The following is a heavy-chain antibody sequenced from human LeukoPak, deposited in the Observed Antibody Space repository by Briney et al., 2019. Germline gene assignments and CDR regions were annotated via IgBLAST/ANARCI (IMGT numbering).Heavy chain of an antibody. CDR2: INHSGST. V-gene: IGHV4-34*01. D-gene: IGHD5-18*01. J-gene: IGHJ6*04. Sequence: SETLSLTCAVYGGSFSGYYWSWIRQPPGKGLEWIGEINHSGSTNYNPSLKSRVTISVDTSKNQFSLKLSSVTAADTAVYYCARVGTARSYGMDVWGKGTTVTVSS. CDR3: ARVGTARSYGMDV. CDR1: GGSFSGYY.